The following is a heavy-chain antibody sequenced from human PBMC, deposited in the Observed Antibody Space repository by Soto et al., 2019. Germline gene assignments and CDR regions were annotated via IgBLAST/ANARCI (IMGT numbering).Heavy chain of an antibody. J-gene: IGHJ4*02. V-gene: IGHV1-3*01. D-gene: IGHD1-26*01. CDR3: ARHISPTTYFAY. CDR1: GYTFTSYA. Sequence: QVQLVQSGAEVKKPGASVKVSCKASGYTFTSYAMHWVRQAPGQRPEWKGWINAGNGNTKYSQKFQGRVTITRDTPASTAYMELSSLRSEDTAVYYCARHISPTTYFAYWGQGTLVTASS. CDR2: INAGNGNT.